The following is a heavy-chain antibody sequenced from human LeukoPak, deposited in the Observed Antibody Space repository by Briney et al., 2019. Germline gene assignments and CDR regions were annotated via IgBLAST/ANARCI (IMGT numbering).Heavy chain of an antibody. Sequence: PGGSLRLSCAASGFTFSSYEMNWVRQAPGKGLEWVSYISSSGSTIYYADSVKGRFTISRDNAKNSLYLQMNSLRAEDTAVYYCARVGVRAVLRYFDWLRPYYFDYWGQGTLVTVSS. CDR1: GFTFSSYE. CDR3: ARVGVRAVLRYFDWLRPYYFDY. V-gene: IGHV3-48*03. CDR2: ISSSGSTI. D-gene: IGHD3-9*01. J-gene: IGHJ4*02.